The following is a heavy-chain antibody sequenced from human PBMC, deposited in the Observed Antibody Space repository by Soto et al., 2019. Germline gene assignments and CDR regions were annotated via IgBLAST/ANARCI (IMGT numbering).Heavy chain of an antibody. Sequence: QVQLVQSGAEVKKPGASVKVSCKASGYTFTSYGISWVRQAPGQGLEWMGWISAYNGNTNYAQKHQGRVTMTTDTSTSTASKGLRSLRSDDTAVYYCARVDRITMVRGELSEYWGQGTLVTVSS. V-gene: IGHV1-18*01. CDR1: GYTFTSYG. CDR3: ARVDRITMVRGELSEY. D-gene: IGHD3-10*01. CDR2: ISAYNGNT. J-gene: IGHJ4*02.